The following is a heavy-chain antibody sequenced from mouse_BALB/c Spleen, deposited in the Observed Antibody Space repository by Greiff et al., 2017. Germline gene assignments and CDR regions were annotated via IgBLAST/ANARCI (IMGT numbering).Heavy chain of an antibody. J-gene: IGHJ2*01. CDR1: GFSLTSYG. CDR2: IWAGGST. V-gene: IGHV2-9*02. D-gene: IGHD1-1*01. Sequence: VQLVESGPGLVAPSQSLSITCTVSGFSLTSYGVHWVRQPPGKGLEWLGVIWAGGSTNYNSALMSRLSISKDNSKSQVFLKMNSLQTDDTAMYYCARDRGTTVADYFDYWGQGTTLTVSS. CDR3: ARDRGTTVADYFDY.